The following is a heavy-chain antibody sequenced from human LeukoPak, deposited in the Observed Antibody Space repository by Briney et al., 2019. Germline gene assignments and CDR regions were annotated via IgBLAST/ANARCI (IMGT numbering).Heavy chain of an antibody. CDR2: INHSGST. V-gene: IGHV4-34*01. J-gene: IGHJ4*02. CDR1: GGSFSGYY. Sequence: PSETLSLTCAVYGGSFSGYYWSWIRQPPGKGLEWIGEINHSGSTNYNPSLKSRVTISVDTSKNQFSLKLSSVTAADTAVYYCARSSGAYSSGWYGGHYYFDYWAREPWSPSPQ. D-gene: IGHD6-19*01. CDR3: ARSSGAYSSGWYGGHYYFDY.